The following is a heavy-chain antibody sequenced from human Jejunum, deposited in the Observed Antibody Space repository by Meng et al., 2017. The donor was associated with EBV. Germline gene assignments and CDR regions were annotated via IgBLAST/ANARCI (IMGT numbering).Heavy chain of an antibody. CDR1: GGSISSSSYY. CDR3: ARQGPSGRTFDY. D-gene: IGHD1-26*01. Sequence: GPGLEKPSGTPSLPSIVHGGSISSSSYYWGWIRQPPGKGLEWIGTYYNSGSTYYNPSLKSRVTISVDTSKNQFTLKLISVTAADTAAYYRARQGPSGRTFDYWGQGTLVTSPQ. V-gene: IGHV4-39*01. J-gene: IGHJ4*02. CDR2: YYNSGST.